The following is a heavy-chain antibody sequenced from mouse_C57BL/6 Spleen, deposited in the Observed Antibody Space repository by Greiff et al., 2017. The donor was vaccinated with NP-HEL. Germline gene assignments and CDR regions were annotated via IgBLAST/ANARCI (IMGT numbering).Heavy chain of an antibody. J-gene: IGHJ3*01. CDR1: GYTFTSYW. CDR3: ARGGTAQATGFAY. V-gene: IGHV1-64*01. Sequence: QVQLQQPGAELVKPGASVKLSCKASGYTFTSYWMHWVKQRPGQGLEWIGMIHPNSGSTNYNEKFKSKATLTVDKSSSTAYMQLSSLTSEDSAVYYCARGGTAQATGFAYWGQGTLVTVSA. D-gene: IGHD3-2*02. CDR2: IHPNSGST.